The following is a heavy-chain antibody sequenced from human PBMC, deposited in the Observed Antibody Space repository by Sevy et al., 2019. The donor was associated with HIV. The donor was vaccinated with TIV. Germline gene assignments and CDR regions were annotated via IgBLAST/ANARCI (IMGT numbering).Heavy chain of an antibody. J-gene: IGHJ3*01. D-gene: IGHD2-15*01. CDR3: SKDRAVLVGDDFDL. CDR2: ISGSGGST. Sequence: GGSLRLSCAASEITLSNYAMNWVRQAPGRGLEWVSAISGSGGSTYYADSVKGRFTISRDNSKNTLSLQMHSLRVEDTAVYYCSKDRAVLVGDDFDLWGQGIMVTVSS. CDR1: EITLSNYA. V-gene: IGHV3-23*01.